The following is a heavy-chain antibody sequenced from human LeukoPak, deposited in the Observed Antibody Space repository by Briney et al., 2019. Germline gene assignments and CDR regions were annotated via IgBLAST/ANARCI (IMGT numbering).Heavy chain of an antibody. CDR1: GFTFRNYW. CDR3: AGGGFGIVVVSAIDY. CDR2: INSDGSST. D-gene: IGHD2-21*01. Sequence: GGSLRLSCAASGFTFRNYWMHWVRQAPGKGLVWVSRINSDGSSTTYADSVKGRFTMSRDNAKNTLYLQMNSLRAEDTAVYYCAGGGFGIVVVSAIDYWGQGTLVTVSS. J-gene: IGHJ4*02. V-gene: IGHV3-74*01.